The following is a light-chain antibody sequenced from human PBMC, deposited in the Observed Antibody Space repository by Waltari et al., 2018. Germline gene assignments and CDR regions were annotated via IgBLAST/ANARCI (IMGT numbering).Light chain of an antibody. V-gene: IGKV3-20*01. CDR1: QSVSSSH. J-gene: IGKJ3*01. CDR3: QHYGSIPFT. Sequence: EIVLTQSPGTLSLSPGERGTLFCRASQSVSSSHLAGYQQRPGQAPRLLISDTSARATGIPDRFSGGGSGTDFTLTITRLEPEDFAVYYCQHYGSIPFTFGPGTTVDMK. CDR2: DTS.